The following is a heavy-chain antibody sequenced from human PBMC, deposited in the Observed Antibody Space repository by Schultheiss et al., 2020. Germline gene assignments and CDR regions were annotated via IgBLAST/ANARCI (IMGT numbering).Heavy chain of an antibody. V-gene: IGHV4-34*01. J-gene: IGHJ6*02. CDR2: INYSGST. Sequence: SETLSLTCTVSGGSISSYYWSWIRQPPGKGLEWIGEINYSGSTNYNPSLKSRVTISVDTSKNQFSLKLSSVTAADTAVYYCARGGITYYYGSGSYGVWGQGTTVTVSS. CDR3: ARGGITYYYGSGSYGV. D-gene: IGHD3-10*01. CDR1: GGSISSYY.